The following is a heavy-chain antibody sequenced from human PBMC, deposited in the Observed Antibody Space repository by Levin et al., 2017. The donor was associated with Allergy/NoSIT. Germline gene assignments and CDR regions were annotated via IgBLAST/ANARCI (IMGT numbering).Heavy chain of an antibody. CDR1: GFTFSIYW. CDR3: ARLKHYGSGTSYYYYGLDV. D-gene: IGHD3-10*01. Sequence: PSETLSLTCAASGFTFSIYWMSWVRQAPGKGLEWVANIKQDGSENYYVDSVKGRFTISRDNAKISLYLQMNSLRAEDTAVYYCARLKHYGSGTSYYYYGLDVWGQGTTVTVSS. CDR2: IKQDGSEN. J-gene: IGHJ6*02. V-gene: IGHV3-7*01.